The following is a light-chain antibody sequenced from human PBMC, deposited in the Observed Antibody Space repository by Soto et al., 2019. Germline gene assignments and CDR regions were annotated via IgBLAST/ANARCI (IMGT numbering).Light chain of an antibody. V-gene: IGKV3-20*01. Sequence: EIVLTQSPGTLSLSQGQRATLSCRASESISRDYLAWYQQRLGQAPRLLIYGASSGATGIPDRFSGSGSGTDFTLTISRLEHEDFAIYYCQQYGGVPYTFGQGTKLEIK. J-gene: IGKJ2*01. CDR1: ESISRDY. CDR3: QQYGGVPYT. CDR2: GAS.